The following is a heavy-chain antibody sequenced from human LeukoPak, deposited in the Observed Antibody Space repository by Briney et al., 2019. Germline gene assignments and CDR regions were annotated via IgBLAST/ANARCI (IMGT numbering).Heavy chain of an antibody. Sequence: ASVKVSCRASGYTLTGYYLQWVRQAPGQGPEWMGWINPNSGGTNYAQKFQGRVTMTRDTSISTAYMELSRLRSDDTAVYYCARGRSSSNWFDPWGQGTLVTVSS. V-gene: IGHV1-2*02. J-gene: IGHJ5*02. D-gene: IGHD6-13*01. CDR1: GYTLTGYY. CDR2: INPNSGGT. CDR3: ARGRSSSNWFDP.